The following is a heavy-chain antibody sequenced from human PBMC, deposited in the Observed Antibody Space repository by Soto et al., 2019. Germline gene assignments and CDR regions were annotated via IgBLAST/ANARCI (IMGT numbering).Heavy chain of an antibody. CDR3: ARDPPDDSSGYFSLDY. D-gene: IGHD3-22*01. V-gene: IGHV3-33*01. Sequence: PGGSLRLSCAASGFTFSIYGMHWVRQAPGKGLEWVAVMWSEGGNKHYADSVKGRFTISRDNSKNTLYLQMNSLRVEDTAVYYCARDPPDDSSGYFSLDYWGQGT. J-gene: IGHJ4*02. CDR2: MWSEGGNK. CDR1: GFTFSIYG.